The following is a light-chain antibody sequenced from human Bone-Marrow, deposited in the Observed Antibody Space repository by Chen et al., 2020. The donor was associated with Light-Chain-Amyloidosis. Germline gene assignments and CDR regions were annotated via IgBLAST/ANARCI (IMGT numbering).Light chain of an antibody. CDR3: QVWDRSSDRPV. V-gene: IGLV3-21*02. J-gene: IGLJ3*02. Sequence: SYVLPQPSSVSVAPGQTATIACGGNNIGSTSVHWYQQTPGQAPLLVVHDDSDRPSGIPERLSGSNSGNTATLTISRVEAGDEADYYCQVWDRSSDRPVFGGGTKLTVL. CDR1: NIGSTS. CDR2: DDS.